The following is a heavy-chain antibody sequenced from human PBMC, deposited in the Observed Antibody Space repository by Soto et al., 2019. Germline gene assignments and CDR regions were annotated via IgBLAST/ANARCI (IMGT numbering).Heavy chain of an antibody. V-gene: IGHV3-21*01. Sequence: GGSLRLSCADSGFIFTSNSMNWVRQVPGKGLQWLSSISSSGTFKSYGDSVKGRFTISRDNANNSLFLQMNNLRGEDTGLYYCARHPPQGCTSSSDADSWVQGTLVTVSS. D-gene: IGHD2-8*01. CDR2: ISSSGTFK. CDR3: ARHPPQGCTSSSDADS. CDR1: GFIFTSNS. J-gene: IGHJ4*02.